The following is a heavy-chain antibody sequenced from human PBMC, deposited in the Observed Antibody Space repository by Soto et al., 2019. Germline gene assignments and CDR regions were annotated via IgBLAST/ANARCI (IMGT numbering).Heavy chain of an antibody. CDR1: GGSISRGGSY. Sequence: PSETLSLTCTVSGGSISRGGSYWSWIRQHPEKGLEWIGYVAYSGGTYYNPSLKSRVTFLVDMSKNLLSLRLSSVMAADTAVYYCARAWLEYNWFDSWGQGTLVTVSS. J-gene: IGHJ5*01. CDR2: VAYSGGT. V-gene: IGHV4-31*03. D-gene: IGHD5-12*01. CDR3: ARAWLEYNWFDS.